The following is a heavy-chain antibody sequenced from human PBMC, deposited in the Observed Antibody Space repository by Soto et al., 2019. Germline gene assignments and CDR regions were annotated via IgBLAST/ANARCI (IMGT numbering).Heavy chain of an antibody. Sequence: HPGGSPRLSCTASGFTFGDYAVNWVRQAPGKGLEWVGFIRSKAYGGTPEYAASVKGRITISRDDSKSIAYLQMNSLKTEDTAVFYCARSLLNGMDVWGQGTTVTVSS. CDR1: GFTFGDYA. D-gene: IGHD2-15*01. CDR2: IRSKAYGGTP. CDR3: ARSLLNGMDV. J-gene: IGHJ6*02. V-gene: IGHV3-49*04.